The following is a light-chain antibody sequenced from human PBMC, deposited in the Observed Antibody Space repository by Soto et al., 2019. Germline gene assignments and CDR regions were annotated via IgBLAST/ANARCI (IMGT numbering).Light chain of an antibody. V-gene: IGLV2-14*01. J-gene: IGLJ1*01. CDR2: DVS. Sequence: QSALAQPASVSECPGQSITISCTGTSSDVGGYNYVSWYQQHPGKVPKLIIYDVSNRPSGVSNRFSGSKSGNTASLTISGLQAEDEADYYCSSYTATSTSYVFGTGTKVTV. CDR3: SSYTATSTSYV. CDR1: SSDVGGYNY.